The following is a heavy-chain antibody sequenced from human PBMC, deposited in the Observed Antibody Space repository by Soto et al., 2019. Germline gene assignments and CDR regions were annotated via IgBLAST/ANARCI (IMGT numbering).Heavy chain of an antibody. V-gene: IGHV3-23*01. CDR1: GFTFSNYV. J-gene: IGHJ4*02. D-gene: IGHD2-15*01. CDR3: AKEASTGARARATPPIVVVAAPPPFDY. Sequence: EVRLLESGGGLVQPGGSLRLSCAASGFTFSNYVLSWVRQAPGKGPEWVSDISGSGGSTYYADSVKGRFTISRDNSRDTLYLQMNSLRAEDTAVYYCAKEASTGARARATPPIVVVAAPPPFDYWGQGTLVIVSS. CDR2: ISGSGGST.